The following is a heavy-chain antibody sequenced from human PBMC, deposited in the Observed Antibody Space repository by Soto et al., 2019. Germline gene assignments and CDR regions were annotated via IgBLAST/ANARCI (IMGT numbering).Heavy chain of an antibody. Sequence: LETLSLTCTVSGCSISSYYWSWIRQPPGKGLEWIGYIYYSGSTYYNPSLKSRVTISVDTSKNQFSLKLSSVTAADTAVYYCARAVRGSYYDYWGQGTLVTVSS. D-gene: IGHD1-26*01. CDR2: IYYSGST. CDR1: GCSISSYY. CDR3: ARAVRGSYYDY. V-gene: IGHV4-59*08. J-gene: IGHJ4*02.